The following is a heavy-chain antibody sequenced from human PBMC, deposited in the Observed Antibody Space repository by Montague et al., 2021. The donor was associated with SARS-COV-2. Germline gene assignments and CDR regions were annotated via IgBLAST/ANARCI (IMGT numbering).Heavy chain of an antibody. J-gene: IGHJ5*02. CDR2: IYYSGST. D-gene: IGHD4-11*01. V-gene: IGHV4-31*03. CDR1: GGSISSGGYY. CDR3: ARVNTVRVYWFAP. Sequence: TLSLTCTVSGGSISSGGYYWSWIRQHPGKGLEWIGYIYYSGSTYYNPPLKSRVTISVDTSKNQFSLKLSSVTAADTAVYYCARVNTVRVYWFAPWGQGTLVTVSS.